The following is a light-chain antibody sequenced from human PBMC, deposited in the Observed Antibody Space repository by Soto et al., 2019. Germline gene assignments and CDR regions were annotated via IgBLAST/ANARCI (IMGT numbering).Light chain of an antibody. CDR1: QSVLYSSNNKNY. CDR2: WAS. CDR3: QQYYSTPPYT. V-gene: IGKV4-1*01. Sequence: DIVMTQSPDSLAVSLGERATINCKSSQSVLYSSNNKNYLAWYQQKPGQPPKLLIYWASTRESGVPDRFSGSGSGTDVTLTISSLQAEDVAAYYCQQYYSTPPYTFGQGTKLEIK. J-gene: IGKJ2*01.